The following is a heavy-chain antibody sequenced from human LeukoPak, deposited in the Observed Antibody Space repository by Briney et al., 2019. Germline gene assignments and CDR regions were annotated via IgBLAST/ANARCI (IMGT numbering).Heavy chain of an antibody. CDR1: GGSISSYY. D-gene: IGHD5-12*01. J-gene: IGHJ4*02. V-gene: IGHV4-59*12. CDR3: GGLLISRGGYPRGGYYFDY. Sequence: SETLSLTCTVSGGSISSYYWSWIRPPPGKGLEWIGYIYYSGSTDHNPSLKSRVTIPVDTSKKQFSLKLRSVTAEDTAGDCFGGLLISRGGYPRGGYYFDYWGQGTLVTVSS. CDR2: IYYSGST.